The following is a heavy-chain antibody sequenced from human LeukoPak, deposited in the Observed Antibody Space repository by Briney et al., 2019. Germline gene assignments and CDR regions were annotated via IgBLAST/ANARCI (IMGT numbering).Heavy chain of an antibody. CDR2: IKQDGSEK. CDR3: ARVYCSGGSCYISAPFDY. CDR1: GFTFSSYW. D-gene: IGHD2-15*01. V-gene: IGHV3-7*01. J-gene: IGHJ4*02. Sequence: GGSLRLSCAASGFTFSSYWMSWVRQAPGKGLEWVANIKQDGSEKYYVDSVKGRFTTSRDNAKNSLYLQMNSLRAEDTAVYYCARVYCSGGSCYISAPFDYWGQGTLVTVSS.